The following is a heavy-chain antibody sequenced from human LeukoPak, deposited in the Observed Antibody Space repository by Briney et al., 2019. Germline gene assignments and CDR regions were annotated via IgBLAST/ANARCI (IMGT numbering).Heavy chain of an antibody. CDR3: AKGITAESLFDY. V-gene: IGHV3-23*01. J-gene: IGHJ4*02. Sequence: GRSLRLSCAASGFTFSSYDMSWVRKAPGKGLEWVSAIVGSGSMTYYADSVKGRFTISRDNSKNTLYLQMNSRRAEDTAVYYCAKGITAESLFDYWGQGTLVTVSS. D-gene: IGHD6-13*01. CDR1: GFTFSSYD. CDR2: IVGSGSMT.